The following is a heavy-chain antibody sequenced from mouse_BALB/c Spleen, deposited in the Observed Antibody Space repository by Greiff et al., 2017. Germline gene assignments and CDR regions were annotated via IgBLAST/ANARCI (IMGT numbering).Heavy chain of an antibody. CDR2: IDPANGNT. CDR1: GFNIKDTY. Sequence: VQLKESGAELVKPGASVKLSCTASGFNIKDTYMHWVKQRPEQGLEWIGRIDPANGNTKYDPKFQGKATITADTSSNTAYLQLSSLTSEDTAVYYCAFYDGYYGVCAYWGQGTLVTVSA. V-gene: IGHV14-3*02. J-gene: IGHJ3*01. CDR3: AFYDGYYGVCAY. D-gene: IGHD2-3*01.